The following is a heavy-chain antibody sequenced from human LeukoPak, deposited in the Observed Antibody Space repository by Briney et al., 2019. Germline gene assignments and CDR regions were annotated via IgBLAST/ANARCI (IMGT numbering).Heavy chain of an antibody. CDR1: GGSFTGYS. CDR3: ARRPSYPDY. CDR2: INHSGST. D-gene: IGHD5-18*01. V-gene: IGHV4-34*01. J-gene: IGHJ4*02. Sequence: PSETLSLTCAVYGGSFTGYSWTWIRQPPGEGLEWIGEINHSGSTNYNPSLTSRVTISVDTSKNQFSLKMTSVTAADTAVYFCARRPSYPDYWGQGTLVTVSS.